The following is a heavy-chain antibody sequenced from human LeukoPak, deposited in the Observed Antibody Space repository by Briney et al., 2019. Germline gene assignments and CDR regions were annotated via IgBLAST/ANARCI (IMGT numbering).Heavy chain of an antibody. V-gene: IGHV4-59*01. CDR2: IYYSGST. J-gene: IGHJ3*02. CDR3: ARVGDGYNLVDFLFGHAFDI. D-gene: IGHD5-24*01. CDR1: GGSISSYD. Sequence: SETLSLTCTVSGGSISSYDWSWIRQSPGKGLEWFGYIYYSGSTNYNPSLKIRVTISVDTSKNQSSLNLSPVTAAVTAVYYGARVGDGYNLVDFLFGHAFDIWGQGTMVTVSS.